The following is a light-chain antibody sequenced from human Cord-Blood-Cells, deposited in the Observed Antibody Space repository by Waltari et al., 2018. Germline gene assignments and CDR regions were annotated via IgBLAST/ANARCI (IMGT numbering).Light chain of an antibody. Sequence: SSELTLHPAVSVALAHPLTITCQGASVRRYYASWYQQKPGQAPVLVIYGKNNRPSGIPDRFSGSSSGNTASLTITGAQAEDEADYYCNSRDSSGNHYVFGTGTKVTVL. V-gene: IGLV3-19*01. CDR3: NSRDSSGNHYV. CDR1: SVRRYY. CDR2: GKN. J-gene: IGLJ1*01.